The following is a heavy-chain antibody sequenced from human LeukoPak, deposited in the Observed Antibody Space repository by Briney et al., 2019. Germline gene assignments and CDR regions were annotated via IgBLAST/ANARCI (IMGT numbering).Heavy chain of an antibody. V-gene: IGHV3-20*04. J-gene: IGHJ3*02. Sequence: GGSLRLSCAASGFNLDDYDMSWVRQVPGKGLEWVSDINWNGDSTSYGDFVKGRFTISRDNAKNSLYLQMNSLRAEDTAVYYCARQNDLHAFDIWGQGTMVTVSS. CDR2: INWNGDST. CDR3: ARQNDLHAFDI. CDR1: GFNLDDYD.